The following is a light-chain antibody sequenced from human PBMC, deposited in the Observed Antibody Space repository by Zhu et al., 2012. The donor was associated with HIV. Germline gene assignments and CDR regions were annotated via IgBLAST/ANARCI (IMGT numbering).Light chain of an antibody. J-gene: IGKJ2*03. Sequence: EIVLTQSPGTLSLSPGERATLSCRASQSLSSSYLAWYQQKPGQAPRLVIYGASSRATGIPDRFSGSGSGTDFTLTISRLEAEDFAVYFCQQYGSSPPYSFGQGTKVEMK. CDR2: GAS. CDR3: QQYGSSPPYS. CDR1: QSLSSSY. V-gene: IGKV3-20*01.